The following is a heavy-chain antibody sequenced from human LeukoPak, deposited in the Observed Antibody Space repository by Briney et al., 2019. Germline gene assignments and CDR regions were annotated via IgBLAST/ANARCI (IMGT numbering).Heavy chain of an antibody. D-gene: IGHD3-10*01. Sequence: SETLSLTCTVSGGSISSSSYYWGWIRQPPGKGLEWIGSIYYSGSTYYNPSLKSRVTISVDTSKNQFSLKLSSVTAADTAVYYCARGRQERAGSGPPIGTYLFDYWGQGTLVTVSS. CDR2: IYYSGST. V-gene: IGHV4-39*07. CDR3: ARGRQERAGSGPPIGTYLFDY. CDR1: GGSISSSSYY. J-gene: IGHJ4*02.